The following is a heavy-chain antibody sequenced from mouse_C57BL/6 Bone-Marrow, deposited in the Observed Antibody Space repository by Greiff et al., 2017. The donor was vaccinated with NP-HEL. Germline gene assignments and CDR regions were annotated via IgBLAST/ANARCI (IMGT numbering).Heavy chain of an antibody. CDR1: GFTFSSYA. V-gene: IGHV5-9-1*02. Sequence: EVQGVESGEGLVKPGGSLKLSCAASGFTFSSYAMSWVRQTPEKRLEWVAYISSGGDYIYYADTVKGRFTISRDNARNTLYLQMSSLKSEDTAMYYCTREGGYSNRFAYWGQGTLVTVSA. CDR2: ISSGGDYI. CDR3: TREGGYSNRFAY. D-gene: IGHD2-5*01. J-gene: IGHJ3*01.